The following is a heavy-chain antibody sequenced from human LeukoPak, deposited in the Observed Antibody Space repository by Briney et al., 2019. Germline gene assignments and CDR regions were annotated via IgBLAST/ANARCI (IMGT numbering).Heavy chain of an antibody. CDR1: GFTFSSYS. CDR3: ARDQTGFDY. Sequence: GGSVRRSCAASGFTFSSYSRNWLRQAPGKGLEWVSSISSSSSYIYYADSVKGRFTISRDNAKNSLYLQMNSLRAEDTAVYYCARDQTGFDYWGQGTLVTVSS. J-gene: IGHJ4*02. CDR2: ISSSSSYI. V-gene: IGHV3-21*01.